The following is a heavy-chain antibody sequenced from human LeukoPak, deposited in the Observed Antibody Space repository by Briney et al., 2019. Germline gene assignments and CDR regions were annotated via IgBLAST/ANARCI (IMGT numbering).Heavy chain of an antibody. V-gene: IGHV1-46*01. Sequence: ASVKVSCKASGYTFTSHYIHWVRQAPGQGLEWMGIIAPGGGITRNAQKFQDGVTMSRDSSTSTVYMELSSLTSEDTAVYYCAGSSHQRNWFDPWGQGTLVTVS. CDR2: IAPGGGIT. J-gene: IGHJ5*02. CDR3: AGSSHQRNWFDP. CDR1: GYTFTSHY. D-gene: IGHD3-10*01.